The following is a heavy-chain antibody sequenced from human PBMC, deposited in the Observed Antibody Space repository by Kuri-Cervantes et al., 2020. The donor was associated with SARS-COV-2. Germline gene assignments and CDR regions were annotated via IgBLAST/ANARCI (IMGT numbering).Heavy chain of an antibody. Sequence: GGSLRLSCAASGFTFSDYYMSWIRQAPGKGLEWVSYVSSSGSTIYYADSVKGRFTISRDNAKNSLYLQMNSLRAEDTAVYYCARDVYYDFWSGYPAEYYYYYYGMDVWGQGNTV. V-gene: IGHV3-11*01. D-gene: IGHD3-3*01. CDR3: ARDVYYDFWSGYPAEYYYYYYGMDV. J-gene: IGHJ6*02. CDR1: GFTFSDYY. CDR2: VSSSGSTI.